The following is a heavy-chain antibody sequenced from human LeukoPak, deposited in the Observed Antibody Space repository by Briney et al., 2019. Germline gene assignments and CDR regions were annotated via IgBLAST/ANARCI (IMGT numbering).Heavy chain of an antibody. D-gene: IGHD3-10*01. CDR3: ARVRGYYYGSGRYGMDV. V-gene: IGHV1-46*01. CDR2: INPSGGST. CDR1: GYTFTSYY. Sequence: ASVKVSCKASGYTFTSYYMHWVRQAPGQGLEWMGIINPSGGSTSYAQKFQGRVTMTRDTSTSTVYMELSSLRSEDTAVYYCARVRGYYYGSGRYGMDVWGKGTTVTVSS. J-gene: IGHJ6*04.